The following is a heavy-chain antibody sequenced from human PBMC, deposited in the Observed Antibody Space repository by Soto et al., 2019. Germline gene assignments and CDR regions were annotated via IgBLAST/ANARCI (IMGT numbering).Heavy chain of an antibody. D-gene: IGHD6-19*01. V-gene: IGHV1-18*01. CDR3: AGQLGTPLDSSGWYWVWFDP. J-gene: IGHJ5*02. CDR1: GYTFTSYG. Sequence: ASVKVSCKASGYTFTSYGISWVRQAPGQGLEWMGWISAYNGNTNYAQKLQGRVTMTTDTSTSTSYMELRSLRSDDTAVYYCAGQLGTPLDSSGWYWVWFDPWGQGTLVTVSS. CDR2: ISAYNGNT.